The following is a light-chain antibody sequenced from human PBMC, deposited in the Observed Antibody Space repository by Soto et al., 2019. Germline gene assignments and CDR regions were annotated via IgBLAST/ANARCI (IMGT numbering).Light chain of an antibody. V-gene: IGKV3-20*01. Sequence: ENVLTQSPGTLSLSPGERATLSCRTSQSVSSNYLAWYQQKPGQAPRLLIYGASSRATGIPDRFSGSGSGTDFTLTISRLEPEDFAVYYCQQYGSSGRTFGQGTKVDIK. CDR2: GAS. CDR3: QQYGSSGRT. J-gene: IGKJ1*01. CDR1: QSVSSNY.